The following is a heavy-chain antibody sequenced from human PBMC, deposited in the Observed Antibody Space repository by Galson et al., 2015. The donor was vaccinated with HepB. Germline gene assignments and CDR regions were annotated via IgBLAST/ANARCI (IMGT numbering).Heavy chain of an antibody. CDR2: INAGNGNT. V-gene: IGHV1-3*01. Sequence: SVKVSCKASGYTFTSYAMHWVRQAPGQRLEWMGWINAGNGNTKYSQKFQGRVTITRDTSASTAYMELSSLRSEDTAVYYCAVGYDSSEEGGGLGAFDIWGQGTMVTVSS. CDR1: GYTFTSYA. CDR3: AVGYDSSEEGGGLGAFDI. D-gene: IGHD3-22*01. J-gene: IGHJ3*02.